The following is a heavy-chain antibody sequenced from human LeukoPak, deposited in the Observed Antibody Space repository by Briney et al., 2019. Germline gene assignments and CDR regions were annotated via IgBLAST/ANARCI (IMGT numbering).Heavy chain of an antibody. Sequence: SVKVSCKASGYTFTGYYMHWVRQAPGQGLEWMGGIIPIFGTANYAQKFQGRVTITADESTSTAYMELSSLRSEDTAVYYCARDAPNYTFDPWGQGTLVTVSS. CDR1: GYTFTGYY. J-gene: IGHJ5*02. CDR3: ARDAPNYTFDP. CDR2: IIPIFGTA. D-gene: IGHD4/OR15-4a*01. V-gene: IGHV1-69*13.